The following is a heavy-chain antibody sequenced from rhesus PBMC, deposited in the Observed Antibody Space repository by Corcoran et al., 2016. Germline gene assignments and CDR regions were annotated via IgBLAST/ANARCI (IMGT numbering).Heavy chain of an antibody. Sequence: EVRLVESGGGLVQPGGSLRLSCAASGFTFSDYYMSWVRRAQGRGPEWVGFMRKKAKGGTAKYAASVKGRFTISRDESKNMSSLQMNSLKTEDTAVYYCARGLGILHWYFDLWGPGTPITISS. CDR2: MRKKAKGGTA. D-gene: IGHD5-42*01. V-gene: IGHV3-116*02. CDR3: ARGLGILHWYFDL. CDR1: GFTFSDYY. J-gene: IGHJ2*01.